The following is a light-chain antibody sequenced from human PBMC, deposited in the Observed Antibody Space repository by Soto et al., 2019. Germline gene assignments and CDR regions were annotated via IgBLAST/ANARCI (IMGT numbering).Light chain of an antibody. CDR2: DVR. Sequence: QSALTQPRSVSGSPGQSITISCTETSSDVGGYNYLSWYQQHPGKGPKLIIYDVRKRPSGVPDRVSGSKSGNTASLTISGLQPEDEADYYCCSNAVGHTFVFGSGTKLTVL. CDR3: CSNAVGHTFV. J-gene: IGLJ6*01. V-gene: IGLV2-11*01. CDR1: SSDVGGYNY.